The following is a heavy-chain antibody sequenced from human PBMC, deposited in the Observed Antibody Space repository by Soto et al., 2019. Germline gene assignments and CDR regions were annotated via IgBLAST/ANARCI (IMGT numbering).Heavy chain of an antibody. V-gene: IGHV3-23*01. CDR1: GFTFSNYA. Sequence: QLLESGGGLVQNGGSLRLSCTASGFTFSNYAMSWVRQAPGKGLEWVSGIRSSGESTYYADSVKGRLTISRDNSKNMLYLQINSLRAEDTAVYYCAKGGRRVLIPMDVWGQGTTVTVSS. CDR3: AKGGRRVLIPMDV. J-gene: IGHJ6*02. D-gene: IGHD2-8*01. CDR2: IRSSGEST.